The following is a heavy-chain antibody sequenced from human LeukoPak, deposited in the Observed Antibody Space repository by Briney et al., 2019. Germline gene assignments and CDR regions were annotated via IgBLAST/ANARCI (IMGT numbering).Heavy chain of an antibody. V-gene: IGHV4-39*07. CDR1: GGSISSSSYY. D-gene: IGHD5-18*01. J-gene: IGHJ4*02. CDR2: IYYSGST. CDR3: ARTLGYSYGAFDY. Sequence: SETLSLTCTVSGGSISSSSYYWGWIRQPPGKGLERIGSIYYSGSTYYNPSLKSRVTISVDTSKNQFSLKLSSVTAADTAVYYCARTLGYSYGAFDYWGQGTLVTVSS.